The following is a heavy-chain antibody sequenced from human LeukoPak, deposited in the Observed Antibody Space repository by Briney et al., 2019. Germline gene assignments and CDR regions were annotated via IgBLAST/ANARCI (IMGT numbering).Heavy chain of an antibody. J-gene: IGHJ3*02. V-gene: IGHV1-69*13. D-gene: IGHD2-2*01. CDR3: ARDRLEVVPAASRGDDAFDI. CDR2: IIPICGTA. Sequence: SVNVSCKASGGTFSSYAISWVRQAPGQGLEWMGGIIPICGTANYAQKFQGRVTITADESPRTAYMELSSLRSEDTAVYYCARDRLEVVPAASRGDDAFDIWGQGTMVTVSS. CDR1: GGTFSSYA.